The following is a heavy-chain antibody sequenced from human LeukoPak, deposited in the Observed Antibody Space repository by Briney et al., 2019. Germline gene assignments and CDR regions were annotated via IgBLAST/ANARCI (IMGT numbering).Heavy chain of an antibody. CDR1: GFTFSSYG. Sequence: GGSLRLSCAASGFTFSSYGMHWVRQAPGKGLEWVAVISYDGSNKYYADSVKGRFTISRDNSKNTLYLQMNSLRAEDTAVYYCAREGQALGIAAAVVFDYWGQGTLVTVSS. V-gene: IGHV3-30*03. D-gene: IGHD6-13*01. CDR3: AREGQALGIAAAVVFDY. J-gene: IGHJ4*02. CDR2: ISYDGSNK.